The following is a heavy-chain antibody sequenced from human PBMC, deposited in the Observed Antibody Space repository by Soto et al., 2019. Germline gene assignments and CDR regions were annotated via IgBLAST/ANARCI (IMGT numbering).Heavy chain of an antibody. V-gene: IGHV4-30-2*01. CDR2: VHHTGNT. D-gene: IGHD2-15*01. Sequence: QVQLKESGSGLVKPAQTLSLTCAVSGGSITSGGFSWSWIRQPPGKGLEWIGYVHHTGNTDYHPSLGSRATISLDRSRNLFSLNLTSVTAADTATYYCAKECGGTCLDAFDVWGPGTTVIVSS. CDR3: AKECGGTCLDAFDV. CDR1: GGSITSGGFS. J-gene: IGHJ3*01.